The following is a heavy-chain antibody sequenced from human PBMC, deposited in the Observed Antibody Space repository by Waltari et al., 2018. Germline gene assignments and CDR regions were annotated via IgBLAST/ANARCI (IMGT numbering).Heavy chain of an antibody. V-gene: IGHV3-7*01. J-gene: IGHJ5*02. CDR3: AREEDDILTGYYISNNWFDP. CDR2: IKQDGSEK. D-gene: IGHD3-9*01. Sequence: EVQLVESGGGVVQPGGSLRLSCAASGFTFSSYWLSWVRQAPGTGLEWVANIKQDGSEKYYVDSVKGRFTISRDNAKNSLYQQMNSLRAEDTAVYYCAREEDDILTGYYISNNWFDPWGQGTLVTVSS. CDR1: GFTFSSYW.